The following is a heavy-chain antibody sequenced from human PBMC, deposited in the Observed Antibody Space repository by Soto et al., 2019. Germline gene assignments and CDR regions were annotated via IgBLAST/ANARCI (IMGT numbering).Heavy chain of an antibody. V-gene: IGHV4-34*01. CDR3: ARGRKYYYYGMDV. CDR2: INHSGST. Sequence: PSETLSLTCAVYGGSFSGYYWSWILQPPGKGLEWIGEINHSGSTNYNPSLKSRVTTSVDTSKNQFSLKLSSVTAADTAVYYCARGRKYYYYGMDVWGQGTTVTVSS. CDR1: GGSFSGYY. J-gene: IGHJ6*02.